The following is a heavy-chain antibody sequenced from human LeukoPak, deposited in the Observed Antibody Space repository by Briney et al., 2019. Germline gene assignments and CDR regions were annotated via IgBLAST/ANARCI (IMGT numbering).Heavy chain of an antibody. V-gene: IGHV3-7*03. CDR3: AKEGRSLQTY. D-gene: IGHD5-24*01. J-gene: IGHJ4*02. CDR1: GFMFSSNW. CDR2: IEEDGTET. Sequence: GGSLRLSCAASGFMFSSNWMSWVRLAPGKGLEWVANIEEDGTETYYVDSVKGRFTISRDNAKNSLYLQMNSLRVEDTAVYYCAKEGRSLQTYWGQGILVTVSS.